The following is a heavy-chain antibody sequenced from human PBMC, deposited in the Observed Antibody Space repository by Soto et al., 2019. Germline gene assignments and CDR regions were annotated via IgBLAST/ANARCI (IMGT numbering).Heavy chain of an antibody. V-gene: IGHV4-34*01. J-gene: IGHJ4*02. D-gene: IGHD3-22*01. CDR1: GGSFSGYY. Sequence: LSLTCAVYGGSFSGYYWSWIRQPPGKGLEWIGEINHSGSTNYNPSLKSRVTISVDTSKNQFSLKLSSVTAADTAVYYCARGRIKRNYYDSSGYHYLDYWGQGTLVTVSS. CDR3: ARGRIKRNYYDSSGYHYLDY. CDR2: INHSGST.